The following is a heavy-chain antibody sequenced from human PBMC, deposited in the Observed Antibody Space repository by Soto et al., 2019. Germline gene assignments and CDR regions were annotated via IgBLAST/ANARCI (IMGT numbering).Heavy chain of an antibody. CDR3: ARKSCSGGSCYLDF. V-gene: IGHV3-21*01. Sequence: GGSLRLSCVASEFTFSIYSMNWFRQAPGKGLEWVSSISGRSNNIYYADSLKGRFTISRDNAKNSLYLQMNTLRAEDTAIYYCARKSCSGGSCYLDFWGPGTLVTVSS. CDR2: ISGRSNNI. D-gene: IGHD2-15*01. J-gene: IGHJ4*02. CDR1: EFTFSIYS.